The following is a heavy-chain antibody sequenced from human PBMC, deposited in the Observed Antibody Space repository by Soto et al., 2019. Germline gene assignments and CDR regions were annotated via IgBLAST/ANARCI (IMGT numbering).Heavy chain of an antibody. D-gene: IGHD6-13*01. CDR3: ARRYSSSFDF. Sequence: PSETLSLTCAVSGGSISSYYWSWIRQPPGKGLEWIAYIYYSGSTSYNPSLKSRVSISLDTSKNQFSLKLSSVTAADTAVYYCARRYSSSFDFWGQGTLVTVSS. CDR2: IYYSGST. J-gene: IGHJ4*02. CDR1: GGSISSYY. V-gene: IGHV4-59*08.